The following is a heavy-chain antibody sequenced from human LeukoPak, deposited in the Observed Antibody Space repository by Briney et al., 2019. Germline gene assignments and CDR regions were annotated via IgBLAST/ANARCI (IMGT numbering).Heavy chain of an antibody. CDR2: ISTSSMYI. CDR1: GLTSSSYS. Sequence: PGRSLRLSCAAAGLTSSSYSMNWVRQAPGKGLEWHSSISTSSMYIYYADSVKGRFTISRGNAKNSLYLQMNSLRAEDTAVYYCARDTLVYADSPDAFDIWGQGTMVTVSS. V-gene: IGHV3-21*01. J-gene: IGHJ3*02. D-gene: IGHD4-17*01. CDR3: ARDTLVYADSPDAFDI.